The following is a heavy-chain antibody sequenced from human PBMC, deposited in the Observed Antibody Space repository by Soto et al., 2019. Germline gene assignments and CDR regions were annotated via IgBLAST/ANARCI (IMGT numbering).Heavy chain of an antibody. J-gene: IGHJ6*03. CDR3: ARDHVTERGIYYYYYMDV. CDR2: ISSSSSYI. V-gene: IGHV3-21*01. D-gene: IGHD7-27*01. CDR1: GFTFSSYS. Sequence: GGSLRLSCAASGFTFSSYSMNWVRQAPGKGLEWVSSISSSSSYIYYADSVKGRFTNSRDNAKNSLYLQMNSLRAEDTAVYYCARDHVTERGIYYYYYMDVWGKGTTVTVSS.